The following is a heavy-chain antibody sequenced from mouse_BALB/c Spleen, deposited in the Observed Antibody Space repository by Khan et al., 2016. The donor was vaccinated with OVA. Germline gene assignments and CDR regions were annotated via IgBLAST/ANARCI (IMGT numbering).Heavy chain of an antibody. Sequence: VQLKESGGGLVQPGGSLKLSCAASGFTFSSYGMSWVRQTPDKRLELVATINSNGGSTYYPASVKGRFTISRDNAKNTLYLQMSSLKSEDTAMYYCARMARTINWGQGTTRKVSS. CDR1: GFTFSSYG. J-gene: IGHJ2*01. V-gene: IGHV5-6-3*01. CDR3: ARMARTIN. CDR2: INSNGGST.